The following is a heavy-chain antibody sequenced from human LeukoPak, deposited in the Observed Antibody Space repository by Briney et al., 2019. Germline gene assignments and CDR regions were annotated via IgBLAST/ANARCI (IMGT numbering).Heavy chain of an antibody. Sequence: SETLSLTCTVSGGSISSYYWGWIRQPPGKGLEWIGSIYYSGSTYYNPSLKSRVTISVDTSKNQFSLKLSSVTAADTAVYYCASYSSGWSRRGPFDYWGQGTLVTVSS. V-gene: IGHV4-39*01. D-gene: IGHD6-19*01. CDR1: GGSISSYY. J-gene: IGHJ4*02. CDR3: ASYSSGWSRRGPFDY. CDR2: IYYSGST.